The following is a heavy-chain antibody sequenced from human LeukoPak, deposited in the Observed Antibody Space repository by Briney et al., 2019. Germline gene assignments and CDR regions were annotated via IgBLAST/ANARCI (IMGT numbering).Heavy chain of an antibody. CDR2: IYYSGTT. V-gene: IGHV4-39*07. J-gene: IGHJ4*02. Sequence: SETLSLTCTVSGGSISSYYWGWIRQPPGKGLEWIGTIYYSGTTYYNPSLKSRVTISVDMSKNQFSLKLSSVTAADTAVYYCARGRRGYYDTAGYYLDYWGQGTLVTVSS. CDR1: GGSISSYY. CDR3: ARGRRGYYDTAGYYLDY. D-gene: IGHD3-22*01.